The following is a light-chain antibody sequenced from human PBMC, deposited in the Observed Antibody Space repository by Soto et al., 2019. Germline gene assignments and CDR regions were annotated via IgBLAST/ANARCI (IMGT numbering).Light chain of an antibody. CDR2: AAT. Sequence: DIQMTQSPSSLSASVGDRVTIPCRASQSISNYLSWYQQIPGKAPKLLIYAATTLRSGFSSRFSGGGTRTKFTHTISSQRAEDVANYYCQQSYSIPWTFGQGTKVEIK. CDR1: QSISNY. J-gene: IGKJ1*01. V-gene: IGKV1-39*01. CDR3: QQSYSIPWT.